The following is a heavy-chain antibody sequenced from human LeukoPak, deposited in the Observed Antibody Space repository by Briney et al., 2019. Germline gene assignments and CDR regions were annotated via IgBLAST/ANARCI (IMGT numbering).Heavy chain of an antibody. Sequence: SVKVSCKASGGTFSSYAISWVRQAPGQGLEWMGGIIPILGIANYAQKFQGRVTITADKSTSTAYMELSSLRSEDTAVYYCALNLITIFHYYYGMDVWGQGTTVTVSS. D-gene: IGHD3-9*01. CDR3: ALNLITIFHYYYGMDV. J-gene: IGHJ6*02. V-gene: IGHV1-69*04. CDR2: IIPILGIA. CDR1: GGTFSSYA.